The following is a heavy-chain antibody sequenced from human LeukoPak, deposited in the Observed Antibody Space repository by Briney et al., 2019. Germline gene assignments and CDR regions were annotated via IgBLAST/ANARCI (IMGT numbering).Heavy chain of an antibody. V-gene: IGHV1-2*02. J-gene: IGHJ6*02. D-gene: IGHD5-18*01. Sequence: ASVKVSCKASGYTFTGYYTHWVRQAPGQGLEWMGWINPNSGGTNYAQKFQGRVTMTRDTSISTAYMELSRLRSDDTAVYYCAREGWGYSYGYRVLYGMDVWGQGTTVTVSS. CDR2: INPNSGGT. CDR1: GYTFTGYY. CDR3: AREGWGYSYGYRVLYGMDV.